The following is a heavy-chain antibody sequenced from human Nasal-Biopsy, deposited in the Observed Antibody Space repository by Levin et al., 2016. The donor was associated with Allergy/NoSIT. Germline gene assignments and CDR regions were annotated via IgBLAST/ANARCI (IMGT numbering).Heavy chain of an antibody. CDR3: VKDASCSVVGRCYPVYFES. J-gene: IGHJ4*02. Sequence: GGSLRLSCSASGFTFRNYAMHWVRQAPGKGLEYVSAIGGDGGSTYYANSLKGRSTISRDNSRRTVSLQMTGLRPEDAATYYCVKDASCSVVGRCYPVYFESWGQGALVTVS. V-gene: IGHV3-64D*06. D-gene: IGHD3-16*02. CDR1: GFTFRNYA. CDR2: IGGDGGST.